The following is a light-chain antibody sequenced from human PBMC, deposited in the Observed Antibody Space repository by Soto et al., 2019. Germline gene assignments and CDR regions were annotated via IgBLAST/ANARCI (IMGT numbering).Light chain of an antibody. J-gene: IGKJ1*01. V-gene: IGKV1-5*01. Sequence: DIQMTQSPSTLSASVGDSVTITCRASQSISSWLAWYQQRPGKAPKVLIYDASSLQSGVPSRFSGSGSGTEFTLTSSILQPDDFATYYCQQYNIYPWTVGQGTEVEIK. CDR2: DAS. CDR1: QSISSW. CDR3: QQYNIYPWT.